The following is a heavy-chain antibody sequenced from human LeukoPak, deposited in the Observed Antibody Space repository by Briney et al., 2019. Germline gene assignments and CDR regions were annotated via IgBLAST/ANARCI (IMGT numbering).Heavy chain of an antibody. V-gene: IGHV3-30*02. CDR3: AKDITESGSYDFDY. D-gene: IGHD1-26*01. Sequence: GGSLRLSCAASGFTFSFYGMHWVRQAPGKGLEWVAFIRKDGSNQFYTDSVKGRFTISRDNSKNTVYLQMNSLRPEDTALYHCAKDITESGSYDFDYWGQGILVTVSS. J-gene: IGHJ4*02. CDR2: IRKDGSNQ. CDR1: GFTFSFYG.